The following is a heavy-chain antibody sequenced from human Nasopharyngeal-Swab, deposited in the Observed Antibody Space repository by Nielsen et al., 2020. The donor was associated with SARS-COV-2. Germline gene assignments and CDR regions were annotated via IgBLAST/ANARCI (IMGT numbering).Heavy chain of an antibody. V-gene: IGHV3-11*03. Sequence: GGSLRLSCAASGFTFSDYYMSWIRQAPGKGLEWVSYISSSSSYTNYADSVKGRFTISRDNSKNTLYLQMNSLRAEDTAVYYCAKSAGIVVPAAMLGTIDYWGQGTLVTVSS. J-gene: IGHJ4*02. D-gene: IGHD2-2*01. CDR2: ISSSSSYT. CDR3: AKSAGIVVPAAMLGTIDY. CDR1: GFTFSDYY.